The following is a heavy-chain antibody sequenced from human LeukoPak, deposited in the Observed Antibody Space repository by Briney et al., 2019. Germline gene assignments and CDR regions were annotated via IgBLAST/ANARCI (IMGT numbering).Heavy chain of an antibody. CDR2: INWNGGST. V-gene: IGHV3-20*04. J-gene: IGHJ4*02. Sequence: GGSLRLSCAASGFTFDDYGMSWVRQAPGKGLEWVSGINWNGGSTGYADPVKGRFTISRDNAKNSLYLQMNSLRAEDTALYYCAREDSSGYYYVPGLFDYWGQGTLVTVSS. CDR1: GFTFDDYG. CDR3: AREDSSGYYYVPGLFDY. D-gene: IGHD3-22*01.